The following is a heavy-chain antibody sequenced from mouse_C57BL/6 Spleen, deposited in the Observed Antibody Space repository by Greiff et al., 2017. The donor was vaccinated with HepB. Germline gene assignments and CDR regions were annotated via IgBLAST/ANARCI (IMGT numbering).Heavy chain of an antibody. D-gene: IGHD2-4*01. J-gene: IGHJ2*01. Sequence: VQLQQPGAELVRPGSSVKLSCKASGYTFTSYWMHWVKQRPIQGLEWIGNIDPSDSETHYNQKFKDKATLTVDKSSSTAYMQLSSLTSEDSAVYYGARSGGDDYDGYYFDYWGQGTTLTVSS. CDR2: IDPSDSET. V-gene: IGHV1-52*01. CDR3: ARSGGDDYDGYYFDY. CDR1: GYTFTSYW.